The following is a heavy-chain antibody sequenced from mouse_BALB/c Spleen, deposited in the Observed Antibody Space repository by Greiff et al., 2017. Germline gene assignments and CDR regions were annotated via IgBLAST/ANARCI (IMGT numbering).Heavy chain of an antibody. V-gene: IGHV12-3*02. Sequence: KLEESGPGLVKPSQSLFLACSITGFPITSGYYWIWIRQSPGKPLEWMGYITHSGETFYNPSLQSPISITRETSKNQFFLQLNSVTTEDTAMYYCAGGVRPYAMDYWGQGTSVTVSS. CDR2: ITHSGET. D-gene: IGHD2-14*01. CDR3: AGGVRPYAMDY. CDR1: GFPITSGYY. J-gene: IGHJ4*01.